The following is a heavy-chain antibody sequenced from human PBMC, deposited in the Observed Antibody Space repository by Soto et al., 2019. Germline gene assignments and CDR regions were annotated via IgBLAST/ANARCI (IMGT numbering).Heavy chain of an antibody. CDR3: AKDREYSSGWTLDY. D-gene: IGHD6-19*01. V-gene: IGHV3-30*18. CDR1: GFTFSSYG. CDR2: ISYDGSNK. J-gene: IGHJ4*02. Sequence: ESVGGVVQPGRSLRLSCAASGFTFSSYGMHWVRQAPGKGLEWVAVISYDGSNKYYADSVKGRFTISRENSKNTLYLQMNSLRSEDTAVYYWAKDREYSSGWTLDYWGQGTLVTVSS.